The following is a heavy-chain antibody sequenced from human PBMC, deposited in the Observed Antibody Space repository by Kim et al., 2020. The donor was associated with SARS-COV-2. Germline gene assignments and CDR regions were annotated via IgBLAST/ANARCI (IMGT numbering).Heavy chain of an antibody. D-gene: IGHD3-16*01. CDR2: IYYSGST. V-gene: IGHV4-39*01. CDR1: GGSISSSSYY. CDR3: ARIESESLGDYYYYYGMDV. J-gene: IGHJ6*02. Sequence: SETLSLTCTVSGGSISSSSYYWGWIRQPPGKGLEWIGSIYYSGSTYYNPSLKSRVTISVDTSKNQFSLKLSSVTAADTAVYYCARIESESLGDYYYYYGMDVWGQGTTVTVSS.